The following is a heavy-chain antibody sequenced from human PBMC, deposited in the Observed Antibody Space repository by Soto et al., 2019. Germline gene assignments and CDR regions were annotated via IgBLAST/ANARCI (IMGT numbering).Heavy chain of an antibody. Sequence: TLSLTCTVSGGSISSGDYYWSWIRQPPGKGLEWIGYIYYSGSTYYNPPLKSRVTISVDTSKNQFSLKLSSVTAADTAVYYCARVFGYYDSSGYRWGAFDIWGQGTMVTVSS. D-gene: IGHD3-22*01. CDR3: ARVFGYYDSSGYRWGAFDI. V-gene: IGHV4-30-4*01. J-gene: IGHJ3*02. CDR1: GGSISSGDYY. CDR2: IYYSGST.